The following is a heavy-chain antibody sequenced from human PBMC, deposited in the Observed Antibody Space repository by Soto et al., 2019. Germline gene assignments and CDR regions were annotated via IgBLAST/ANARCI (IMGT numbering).Heavy chain of an antibody. CDR3: ARGVAVAGTWFDP. V-gene: IGHV4-61*01. Sequence: SETLSLTCTVSGGSVSSGHYYWSWIRQPPGKGLQWIGYIYYSGSTNYNPSLKSRVTISVATSKNQFSLKLRSVTAADTAVYYCARGVAVAGTWFDPWGQGTLVTVSS. CDR1: GGSVSSGHYY. D-gene: IGHD6-19*01. J-gene: IGHJ5*02. CDR2: IYYSGST.